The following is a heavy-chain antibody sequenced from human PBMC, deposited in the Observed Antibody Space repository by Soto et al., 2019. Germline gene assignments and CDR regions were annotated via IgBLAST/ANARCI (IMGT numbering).Heavy chain of an antibody. D-gene: IGHD2-15*01. CDR1: GFSFSRSW. V-gene: IGHV3-74*01. J-gene: IGHJ4*02. CDR2: INYDGRAI. CDR3: ASGGPEAWPEASGVDY. Sequence: EVQLVESGGGLVQPGESLRLSCAASGFSFSRSWMHWVRQIPGKGLEWVSRINYDGRAISYADSVKGRFTMSRDNANNTVFLPMNSRRAEDTAVYYCASGGPEAWPEASGVDYWGQGTPVTVSS.